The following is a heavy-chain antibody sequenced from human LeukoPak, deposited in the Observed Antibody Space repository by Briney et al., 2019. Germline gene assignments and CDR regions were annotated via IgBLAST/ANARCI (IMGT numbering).Heavy chain of an antibody. J-gene: IGHJ4*02. CDR3: AKANGGSITTLGVVIDY. Sequence: GGSLRLSCTASGITFSFYGMTWVRQAPGEGLEWVSVISGNGGSTYYADSMKGRFTVSSDNSKNTLYLQMNSLRAEDTAVYYCAKANGGSITTLGVVIDYWGQGTLVTVSS. CDR1: GITFSFYG. V-gene: IGHV3-23*01. D-gene: IGHD3-3*01. CDR2: ISGNGGST.